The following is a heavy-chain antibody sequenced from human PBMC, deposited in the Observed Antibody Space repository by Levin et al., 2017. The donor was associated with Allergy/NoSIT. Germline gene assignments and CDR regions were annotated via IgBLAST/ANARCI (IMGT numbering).Heavy chain of an antibody. CDR2: ISYTGYN. CDR3: ARDLLSGRYGMDV. CDR1: GGSISTGSYF. V-gene: IGHV4-61*01. D-gene: IGHD1-26*01. Sequence: SETLSLTCTVSGGSISTGSYFWIWIRQSPGKGLEWIGYISYTGYNNYNPSLKSRVSISADTSRNQCSLNMNSVTAADTAIYYCARDLLSGRYGMDVWGQGTTVTVSS. J-gene: IGHJ6*02.